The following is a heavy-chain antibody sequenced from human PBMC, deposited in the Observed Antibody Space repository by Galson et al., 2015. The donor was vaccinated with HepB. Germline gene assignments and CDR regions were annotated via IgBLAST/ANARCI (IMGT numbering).Heavy chain of an antibody. CDR2: ISYSGTT. J-gene: IGHJ4*02. V-gene: IGHV4-39*01. CDR1: GGSISSSSYY. Sequence: TLSLTCTVSGGSISSSSYYWGWIRQPPGKGLEWIGTISYSGTTYFNPSLKSRVTISVDTSKIQFSLKLSSVTATDTAVYYCAAILATVDYWGQGTLVTVSS. D-gene: IGHD5-12*01. CDR3: AAILATVDY.